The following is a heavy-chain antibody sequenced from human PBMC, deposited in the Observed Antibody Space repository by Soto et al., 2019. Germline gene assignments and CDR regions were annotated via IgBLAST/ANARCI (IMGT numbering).Heavy chain of an antibody. Sequence: GGSLRLSCAASGFTFSSYSMNWVRQPPGKGLEWVSSISSSSSYIYYADSVKGRFIISRDNAKNSLYLQMNSLRAEDTAVYYCARDPSGSQYANWFDPWGQGTLVTVSS. CDR1: GFTFSSYS. J-gene: IGHJ5*02. CDR3: ARDPSGSQYANWFDP. CDR2: ISSSSSYI. D-gene: IGHD1-26*01. V-gene: IGHV3-21*01.